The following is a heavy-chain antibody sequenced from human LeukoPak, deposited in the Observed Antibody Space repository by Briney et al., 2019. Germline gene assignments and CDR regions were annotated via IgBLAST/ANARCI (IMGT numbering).Heavy chain of an antibody. CDR2: IYSGGST. V-gene: IGHV3-66*04. CDR3: ARRRDERGYKDIFDI. D-gene: IGHD5-18*01. J-gene: IGHJ3*02. CDR1: GFTVSSNY. Sequence: GGSLRLSCAASGFTVSSNYMSWVRQAPGKGLEWVSVIYSGGSTYYADSVKGRFTISRDNSKNTLYLQMNSLRAEDTAVYYCARRRDERGYKDIFDIWGQGTMVTVSS.